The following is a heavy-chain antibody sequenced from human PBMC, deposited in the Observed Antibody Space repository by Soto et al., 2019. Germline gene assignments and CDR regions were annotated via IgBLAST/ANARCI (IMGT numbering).Heavy chain of an antibody. V-gene: IGHV1-2*04. CDR1: GYSFTDYH. D-gene: IGHD2-8*01. Sequence: ASVKVSCKASGYSFTDYHIHWVRQAPGQGLEWLGRINPKSGGTSTAQKFQGWVTMTTDTSISTASMELTRLTSDDTTIYYCARGDSTDCSNGVCSFFYNHDMDVWGQGTTVTVSS. CDR2: INPKSGGT. J-gene: IGHJ6*02. CDR3: ARGDSTDCSNGVCSFFYNHDMDV.